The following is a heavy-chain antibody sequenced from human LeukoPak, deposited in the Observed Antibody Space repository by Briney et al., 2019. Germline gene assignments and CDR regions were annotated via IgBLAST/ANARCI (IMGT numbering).Heavy chain of an antibody. CDR1: GFTVSSNY. CDR2: IYSGGST. J-gene: IGHJ3*02. D-gene: IGHD3-10*01. Sequence: GGSLRLSCAASGFTVSSNYMSWVRQAPGKGLEWVSVIYSGGSTYYADSVKGRFTISRDNSENKLFLQMNSLRAEDTAVYYCARGGFGPSDALDIWGQGTMVTVSS. CDR3: ARGGFGPSDALDI. V-gene: IGHV3-53*01.